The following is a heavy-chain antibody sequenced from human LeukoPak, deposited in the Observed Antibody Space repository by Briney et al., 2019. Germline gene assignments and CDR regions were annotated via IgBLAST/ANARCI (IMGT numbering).Heavy chain of an antibody. D-gene: IGHD4-11*01. Sequence: PSETLSLTCTVSGYYISSDYYWGWIRQPPGKGLEWVGTIYHGGSTYYNPSLQSRVTISVDTSKNQFSLKLTSVTAADTAVYYCARGSNYRYFDYWGPGTLVTVSS. CDR3: ARGSNYRYFDY. J-gene: IGHJ4*02. CDR2: IYHGGST. V-gene: IGHV4-38-2*02. CDR1: GYYISSDYY.